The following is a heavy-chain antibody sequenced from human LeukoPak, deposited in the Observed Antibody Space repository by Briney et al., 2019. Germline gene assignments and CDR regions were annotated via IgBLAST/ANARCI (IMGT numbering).Heavy chain of an antibody. CDR2: IRHDGTDQ. J-gene: IGHJ5*02. CDR1: GLTFS. Sequence: PGGSLRLSCVGSGLTFSVHWVLQVPGKGLEWLTFIRHDGTDQHYADSVRGRFTISRDNSKNTVYLQMNSLRPEDTALYYCAKDGNWASVSWGRGTLVTVSS. CDR3: AKDGNWASVS. D-gene: IGHD7-27*01. V-gene: IGHV3-30*02.